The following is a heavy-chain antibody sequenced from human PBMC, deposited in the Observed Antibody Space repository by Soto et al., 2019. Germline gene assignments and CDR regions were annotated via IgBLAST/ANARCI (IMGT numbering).Heavy chain of an antibody. V-gene: IGHV4-30-2*01. Sequence: QLQLQESGSRLVKSSETLSLTCAVSGDTISTGGYSWAWIRQPPGKAMAWIGQTYPSGNPYYYPPLKSRVIISVDRSKNQFSLKLSSVTAADTALYSFARETYGDYVGYVAPLGQGTLVTVSS. CDR2: TYPSGNP. J-gene: IGHJ5*02. D-gene: IGHD4-17*01. CDR1: GDTISTGGYS. CDR3: ARETYGDYVGYVAP.